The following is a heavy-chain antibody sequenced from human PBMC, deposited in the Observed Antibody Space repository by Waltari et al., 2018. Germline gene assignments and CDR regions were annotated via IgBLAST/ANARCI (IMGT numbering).Heavy chain of an antibody. V-gene: IGHV3-7*01. J-gene: IGHJ4*02. Sequence: EVQLVESGGGLVQPGGSLRLACAASGFTFSSYGMSWVRQAPGKGLEWVANIKQDGSEKYYVDSVKGRFTISRDNAKNSLYLQMNSLRAEDTAVYYCARESNYLFDYWGQGTLVTVSS. CDR1: GFTFSSYG. CDR3: ARESNYLFDY. D-gene: IGHD4-4*01. CDR2: IKQDGSEK.